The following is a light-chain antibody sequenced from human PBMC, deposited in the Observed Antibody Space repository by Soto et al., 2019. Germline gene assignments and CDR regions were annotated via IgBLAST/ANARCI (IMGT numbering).Light chain of an antibody. CDR1: SGHSNYA. J-gene: IGLJ2*01. Sequence: QPVLTQSPSASASLGASVKLTCTLSSGHSNYAIAWHQQQPEKGPRFLMKLNSDGSHSKGDGIPDRFSDSSSGAERYLTISTLQSEDEADYYCQTWVTGIHIFGGGTKVTVL. CDR3: QTWVTGIHI. CDR2: LNSDGSH. V-gene: IGLV4-69*01.